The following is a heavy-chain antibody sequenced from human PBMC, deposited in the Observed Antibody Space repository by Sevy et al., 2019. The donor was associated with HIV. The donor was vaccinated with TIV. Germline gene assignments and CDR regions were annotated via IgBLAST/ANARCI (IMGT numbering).Heavy chain of an antibody. CDR3: ARDHTVIGSNWYGAFDI. Sequence: ASVKVSCKASGYTFTSYYMHWVRQAPGQGLEWMGIINPSDGSTSYAQKFQGRVTMTRDTSTSTVYMELSSLRSEDTATYYCARDHTVIGSNWYGAFDIWGQGTMVTVSS. J-gene: IGHJ3*02. D-gene: IGHD6-13*01. V-gene: IGHV1-46*01. CDR2: INPSDGST. CDR1: GYTFTSYY.